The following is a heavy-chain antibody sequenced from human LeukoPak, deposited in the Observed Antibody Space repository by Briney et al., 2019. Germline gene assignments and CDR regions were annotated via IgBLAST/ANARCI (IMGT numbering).Heavy chain of an antibody. CDR2: IISSGSTI. D-gene: IGHD5-18*01. CDR1: GFTFSEYY. J-gene: IGHJ4*02. Sequence: PGGSLRLSCAASGFTFSEYYMSWIRQAPGKGLEWVSYIISSGSTIYYADSVKGRFTISRDNAKNSLYLQMNSLRAEDTAVYYCARGRGYSYGFALWGQGTLVSVSS. V-gene: IGHV3-11*01. CDR3: ARGRGYSYGFAL.